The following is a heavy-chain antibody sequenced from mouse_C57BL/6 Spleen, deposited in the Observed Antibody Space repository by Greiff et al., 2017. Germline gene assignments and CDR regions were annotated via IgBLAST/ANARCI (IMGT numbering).Heavy chain of an antibody. V-gene: IGHV1-52*01. Sequence: VQLQQPGAELVRPGSSVKLSCKASGYTFTSYWMHWVKQRPIQGLEWIGNIDPSDSETHYNQKFKDKATLTVDKSSSTAYMQLSSLTSEDSAVYYCARSNYYGSSDGGFAYWGQGTLVTVSA. CDR1: GYTFTSYW. J-gene: IGHJ3*01. D-gene: IGHD1-1*01. CDR2: IDPSDSET. CDR3: ARSNYYGSSDGGFAY.